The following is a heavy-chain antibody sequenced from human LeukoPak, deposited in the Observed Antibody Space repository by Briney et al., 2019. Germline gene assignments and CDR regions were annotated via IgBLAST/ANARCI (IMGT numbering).Heavy chain of an antibody. CDR1: GFTFSTYG. J-gene: IGHJ3*02. Sequence: PGGSLRLSCAASGFTFSTYGMSWVRQAPGKGLEWVSSISGSGGTTYDADSVKGRFTISRDNSKNTLYLQMTSLRAEDTAVYYCARSYGYGVDAFDIWGQGTMVTVSS. V-gene: IGHV3-23*01. CDR3: ARSYGYGVDAFDI. D-gene: IGHD5-18*01. CDR2: ISGSGGTT.